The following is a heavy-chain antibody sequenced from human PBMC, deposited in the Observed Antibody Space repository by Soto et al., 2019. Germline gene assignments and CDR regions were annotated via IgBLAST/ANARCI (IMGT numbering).Heavy chain of an antibody. Sequence: QITLKESGPTLVKPTQTLTLTCTFSGFSLSTSGVGVGWIRQPPGKALEWLALIYWDDDKRNSPSLKSRLTITNDNSKNQVVLKLTNMDPVDTAAYYCAHNFPQPDSRGLFFDYWGQGTLVTVGS. J-gene: IGHJ4*02. D-gene: IGHD3-22*01. V-gene: IGHV2-5*02. CDR1: GFSLSTSGVG. CDR3: AHNFPQPDSRGLFFDY. CDR2: IYWDDDK.